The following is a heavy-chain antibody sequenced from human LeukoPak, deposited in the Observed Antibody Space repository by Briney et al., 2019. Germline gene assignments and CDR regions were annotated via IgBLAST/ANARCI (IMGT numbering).Heavy chain of an antibody. Sequence: GGSLRLSCAASGFTFSSYDMTWVRQAPGKRLEWVSTISGSGSTTDYADSVKGRFTVSRDNSKNTLYLQINGLRAEDTAMYYCAKGSTSWLFDSWGQGTLVTVSS. V-gene: IGHV3-23*01. CDR3: AKGSTSWLFDS. J-gene: IGHJ4*02. CDR2: ISGSGSTT. D-gene: IGHD2-2*01. CDR1: GFTFSSYD.